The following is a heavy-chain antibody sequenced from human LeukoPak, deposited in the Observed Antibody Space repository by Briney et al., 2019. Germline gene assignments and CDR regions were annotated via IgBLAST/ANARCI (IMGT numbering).Heavy chain of an antibody. CDR3: VRDPSQHNYYALDV. Sequence: SETLSLTCIVSGGSISGVYWGWIRQPAGKGLVYIGRIHTNGNTNYNPSLQSRVSMSLDTSKNQFSLKLRSVTAADMAVYYCVRDPSQHNYYALDVWGAGTTVTVSS. V-gene: IGHV4-4*07. CDR1: GGSISGVY. J-gene: IGHJ6*04. CDR2: IHTNGNT.